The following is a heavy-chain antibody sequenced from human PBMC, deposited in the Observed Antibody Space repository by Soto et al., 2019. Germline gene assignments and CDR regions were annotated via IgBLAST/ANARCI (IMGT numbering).Heavy chain of an antibody. V-gene: IGHV3-30-3*01. CDR1: GFNFSNYI. J-gene: IGHJ4*02. CDR2: ILHYRNNK. Sequence: QVQLVESGGGVVQPGRSLRLSCAASGFNFSNYIMHWVRQAPGKGLEGVAIILHYRNNKYYADSAKGRFTISRDNSKNTLYLQMNSLRTDDTAIYYCTRDDEGGSYCDLGYWGQGTLVTVSS. CDR3: TRDDEGGSYCDLGY. D-gene: IGHD3-10*01.